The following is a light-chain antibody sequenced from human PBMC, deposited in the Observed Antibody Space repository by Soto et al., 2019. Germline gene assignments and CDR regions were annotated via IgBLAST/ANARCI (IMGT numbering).Light chain of an antibody. J-gene: IGKJ1*01. CDR1: QSVTSNY. CDR3: QQYGSSPPT. V-gene: IGKV3-20*01. CDR2: ATS. Sequence: EIVLTQSPGNLSLSPGERATLSCISSQSVTSNYLAWYQQKPGQAPTLLIYATSSRAPDIPDRFSGSGSGTDFTLTISRLEPEDFAVFFCQQYGSSPPTFGQGTKVDI.